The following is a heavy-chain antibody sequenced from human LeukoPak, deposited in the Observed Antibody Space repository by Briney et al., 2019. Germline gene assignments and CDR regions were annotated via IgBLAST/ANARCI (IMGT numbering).Heavy chain of an antibody. CDR1: GYTFTSYD. CDR2: MNPNSGNT. V-gene: IGHV1-8*01. J-gene: IGHJ4*02. Sequence: ASVKVSCKASGYTFTSYDINWVRQATGQGLEWMGWMNPNSGNTGYAQKFQGRVTMTRNTSISTAYMELNSLRSEDTAVYYCARDLSLGMGLDYWGQGALVTVSS. D-gene: IGHD7-27*01. CDR3: ARDLSLGMGLDY.